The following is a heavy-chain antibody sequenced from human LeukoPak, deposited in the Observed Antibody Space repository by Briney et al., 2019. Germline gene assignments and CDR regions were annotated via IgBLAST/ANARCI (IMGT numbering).Heavy chain of an antibody. D-gene: IGHD7-27*01. Sequence: GRSLRLSCAASGFTFSSYAMHWVRQAPAQGLEWVAVISYDGNNKYYANSLKGRFTIPRDNSQSTMYLQMHRLRAEDTAVYYCAREGDWGSFDYWGQGTLVTVSS. CDR2: ISYDGNNK. CDR3: AREGDWGSFDY. J-gene: IGHJ4*02. V-gene: IGHV3-30*01. CDR1: GFTFSSYA.